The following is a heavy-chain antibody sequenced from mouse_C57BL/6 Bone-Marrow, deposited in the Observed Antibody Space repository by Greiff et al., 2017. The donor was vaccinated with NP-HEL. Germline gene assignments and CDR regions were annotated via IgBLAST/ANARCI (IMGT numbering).Heavy chain of an antibody. CDR3: ARGDGYYAWFAY. D-gene: IGHD2-3*01. V-gene: IGHV1-63*01. Sequence: VQLQESGAELVRPGTSVKMSCKASGYTFTNYWIGWAKQRPGHGLEWIGDIYPGGGYTNYNEKFKGKATLTADKSSSTAYMQFSSLTSEDSAIYYCARGDGYYAWFAYWGQGTLVTVSA. J-gene: IGHJ3*01. CDR1: GYTFTNYW. CDR2: IYPGGGYT.